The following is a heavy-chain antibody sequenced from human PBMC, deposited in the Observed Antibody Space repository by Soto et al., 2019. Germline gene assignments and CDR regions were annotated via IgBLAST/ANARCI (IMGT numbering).Heavy chain of an antibody. Sequence: QVQLQESGPGLMKPSQTLSLTCTVSGGSISSGGYYWSWIRQHPGKGLEWIGYIYYSGSTYYNPSLKSRVTISVATSKNQSSLKLSSVTAADTAVYYCARGRSSTSPSPIGYWGQGTLVTVSS. J-gene: IGHJ4*02. CDR3: ARGRSSTSPSPIGY. CDR1: GGSISSGGYY. D-gene: IGHD2-2*01. CDR2: IYYSGST. V-gene: IGHV4-31*03.